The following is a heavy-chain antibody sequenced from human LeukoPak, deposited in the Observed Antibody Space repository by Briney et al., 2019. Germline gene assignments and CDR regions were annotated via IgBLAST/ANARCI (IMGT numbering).Heavy chain of an antibody. D-gene: IGHD4-23*01. CDR2: FNPGGDSI. V-gene: IGHV1-46*01. J-gene: IGHJ6*02. CDR3: ARQQEVTSDSYYYAMDV. Sequence: ASVKVSCKASGYTFTSPLVHWVRQAPGQGLEWMGVFNPGGDSISYSQKFQGRVTLTRDTSTSTAYMELRSLRSEDTAVYYCARQQEVTSDSYYYAMDVWGQGTTVTVSS. CDR1: GYTFTSPL.